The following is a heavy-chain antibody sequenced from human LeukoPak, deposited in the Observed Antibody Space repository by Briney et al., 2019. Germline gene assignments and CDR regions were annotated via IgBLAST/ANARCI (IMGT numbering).Heavy chain of an antibody. CDR1: GFTFSSYG. CDR2: IWYDGTNK. Sequence: GGSLRLSCAASGFTFSSYGMHWVRQAPGKGLEWVAVIWYDGTNKYYADSVKGRFTISRDNSENTLYLQMNSLRAEDTAVYYCARSHETATILPFDYWGQGTLVTVSS. CDR3: ARSHETATILPFDY. D-gene: IGHD5-24*01. V-gene: IGHV3-33*01. J-gene: IGHJ4*02.